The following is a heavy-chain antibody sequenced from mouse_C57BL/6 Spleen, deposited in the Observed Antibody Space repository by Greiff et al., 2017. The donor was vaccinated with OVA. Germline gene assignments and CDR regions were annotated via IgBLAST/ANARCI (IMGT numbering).Heavy chain of an antibody. Sequence: VQLQQPGAELVKPGASVKLSCKASGYTFTSYWMHWVKQRPGQGLEWIGMIHPNSGSTNYNEKFKSKATLTVDKSSSTAYMQLSSLTSEDSAVYYCASRIYYDYDESSYYAMDYWGQGTSVTVSS. J-gene: IGHJ4*01. V-gene: IGHV1-64*01. CDR1: GYTFTSYW. CDR3: ASRIYYDYDESSYYAMDY. D-gene: IGHD2-4*01. CDR2: IHPNSGST.